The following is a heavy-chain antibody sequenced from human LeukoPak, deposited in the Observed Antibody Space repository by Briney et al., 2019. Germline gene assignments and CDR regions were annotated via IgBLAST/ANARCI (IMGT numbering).Heavy chain of an antibody. V-gene: IGHV1-18*01. CDR1: GYTFTSYG. CDR2: ISAYNGNT. CDR3: ARVLGPRAVRYCSGGSCYYY. J-gene: IGHJ4*02. D-gene: IGHD2-15*01. Sequence: GASVKVSCKASGYTFTSYGISWVRQAPGQGLEWMGWISAYNGNTNYAQKFQGRVTMTRNTSISTAYMELSSLRSEDTAVYYCARVLGPRAVRYCSGGSCYYYWGQGTLVTVSS.